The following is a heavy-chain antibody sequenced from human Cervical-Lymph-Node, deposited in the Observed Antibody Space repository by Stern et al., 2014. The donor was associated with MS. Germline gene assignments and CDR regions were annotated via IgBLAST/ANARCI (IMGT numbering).Heavy chain of an antibody. D-gene: IGHD4-17*01. CDR2: IIPIFGTA. V-gene: IGHV1-69*01. Sequence: VQLVESGAEVKKPGSSVKVSCKASGGTFSSYAISWVRQAPGQGLEWMGGIIPIFGTANYAQKFQGRVTITADESTSTAYMELSSLRSEDTAVYYCGRASYGDYVYYYYGMDVWGQGTTVTVSS. CDR3: GRASYGDYVYYYYGMDV. CDR1: GGTFSSYA. J-gene: IGHJ6*02.